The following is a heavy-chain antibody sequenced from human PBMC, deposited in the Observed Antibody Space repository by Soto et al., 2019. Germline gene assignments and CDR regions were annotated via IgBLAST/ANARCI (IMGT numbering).Heavy chain of an antibody. CDR3: VCIFSGGYGYGFYYYGMDV. Sequence: GESLKISCKGSGYSFTSYWIGWVRQMPGKGLESMGIIYPGDSDTRYSPSFQGQVTISADKSISTAYLQWSSLKASDTAVYYCVCIFSGGYGYGFYYYGMDVWGQGTTVTVSS. CDR2: IYPGDSDT. V-gene: IGHV5-51*01. D-gene: IGHD5-18*01. CDR1: GYSFTSYW. J-gene: IGHJ6*02.